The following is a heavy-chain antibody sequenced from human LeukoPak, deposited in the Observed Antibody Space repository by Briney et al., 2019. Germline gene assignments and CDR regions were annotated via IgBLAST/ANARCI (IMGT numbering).Heavy chain of an antibody. CDR1: GFTFSDYY. CDR3: ARGGAHGMDV. D-gene: IGHD1-26*01. J-gene: IGHJ6*02. Sequence: GGSLRLSCAASGFTFSDYYMTWIRQAPGKGLEWVSYISGVASDIYYADSVKGRFTISRDNAKKSVYLQMNSLRAEDTAVYYCARGGAHGMDVWGLGTTVTVSS. CDR2: ISGVASDI. V-gene: IGHV3-11*01.